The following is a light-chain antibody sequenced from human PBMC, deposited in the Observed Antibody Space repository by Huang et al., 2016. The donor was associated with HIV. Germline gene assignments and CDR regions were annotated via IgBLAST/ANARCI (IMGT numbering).Light chain of an antibody. J-gene: IGKJ1*01. CDR1: QSVSTN. Sequence: EIVMTQSPATLSVSPGERATLSCRASQSVSTNVAWYQQKLGRAPRLLIYGASTRATGIAVSVSGSGSVTEFTLTSSSLQSEDLAVYYCQQYSNWPPWTFGQGTKVEIK. CDR3: QQYSNWPPWT. CDR2: GAS. V-gene: IGKV3-15*01.